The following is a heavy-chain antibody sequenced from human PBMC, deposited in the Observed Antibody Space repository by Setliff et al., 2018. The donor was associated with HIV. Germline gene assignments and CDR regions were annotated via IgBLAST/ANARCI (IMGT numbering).Heavy chain of an antibody. D-gene: IGHD2-8*01. Sequence: GGSLRLSCAASGFTFDDYTMHWVRQAPGKAPEWVSLISWDGYNTCYADSVQGRFTVSRDDSKSAIYLQMESLRAGDTALYYCVKDHVSFNGVFDPFDSWGQGTLVTVSS. CDR1: GFTFDDYT. CDR2: ISWDGYNT. J-gene: IGHJ4*02. CDR3: VKDHVSFNGVFDPFDS. V-gene: IGHV3-43*01.